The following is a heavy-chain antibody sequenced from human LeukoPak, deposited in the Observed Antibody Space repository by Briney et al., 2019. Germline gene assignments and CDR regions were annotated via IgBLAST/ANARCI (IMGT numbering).Heavy chain of an antibody. CDR3: AREDYYGSGTYYTNYFDY. CDR2: INTNSGGT. CDR1: GYTFTVNN. Sequence: ASVTVSFTASGYTFTVNNLHWVRQGHGQGNEWMGWINTNSGGTNYAQKFQGTVTMTRHTSISTAYMELSRLRSADSAVYHCAREDYYGSGTYYTNYFDYWGQGTLVTVSS. V-gene: IGHV1-2*02. D-gene: IGHD3-10*01. J-gene: IGHJ4*02.